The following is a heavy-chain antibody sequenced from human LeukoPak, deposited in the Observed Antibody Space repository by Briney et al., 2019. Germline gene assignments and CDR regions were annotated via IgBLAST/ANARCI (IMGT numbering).Heavy chain of an antibody. Sequence: PGGSLRLSCAASGFTFSSYSMNWVRHPPAQGLEWVSGISPSGGITYYTDSVKGRFTISRDNSKNTVSLQMNSLRGDDTAVYYCAKDEAWGRYKDWGQGTLVTVSS. CDR1: GFTFSSYS. CDR2: ISPSGGIT. J-gene: IGHJ1*01. V-gene: IGHV3-23*01. CDR3: AKDEAWGRYKD. D-gene: IGHD3-16*01.